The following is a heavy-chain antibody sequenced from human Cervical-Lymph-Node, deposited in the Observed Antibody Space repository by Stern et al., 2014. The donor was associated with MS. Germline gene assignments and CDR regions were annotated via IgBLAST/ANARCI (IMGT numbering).Heavy chain of an antibody. D-gene: IGHD1-26*01. CDR3: AKGGSGSYLD. CDR1: GFSFRRYA. J-gene: IGHJ4*02. V-gene: IGHV3-30*10. CDR2: SSYDGRYK. Sequence: EQLEESGAGVVQPGGSLCLSCAASGFSFRRYALYWVRQAPRTGLEWVALSSYDGRYKYYTDSVKGLFTVSRDNSNNTVDLEMNSRRLEDTAVYYCAKGGSGSYLDWGQGSLVTVSS.